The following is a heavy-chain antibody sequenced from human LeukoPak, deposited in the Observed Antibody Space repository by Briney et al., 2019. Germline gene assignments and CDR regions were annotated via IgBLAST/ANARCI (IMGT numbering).Heavy chain of an antibody. Sequence: SETPSLTCTVSGGSISSYYWSWIRQPPGKGLEWIGYIYYSGSTNYNPSLKSRVTISVDTSKNQFSLKLSSVTAADTAVYYCARVGTAMVKIDYWGQGTLVTVSS. D-gene: IGHD5-18*01. J-gene: IGHJ4*02. CDR1: GGSISSYY. CDR3: ARVGTAMVKIDY. CDR2: IYYSGST. V-gene: IGHV4-59*01.